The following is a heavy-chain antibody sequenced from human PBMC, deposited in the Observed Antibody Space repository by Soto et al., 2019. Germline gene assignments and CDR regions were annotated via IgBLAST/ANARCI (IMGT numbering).Heavy chain of an antibody. Sequence: EVQLVESGGGLVKPGGSLRLSCAASGFTFSNAWMSWVRQAPGKGLEWVGRIKSKTAGGTTDYAAPVKGRFTISRDDSKNTLYLQMNSLKTEDTAVYYCTTGIYGDYVKDYWGQGTLVTVSS. CDR2: IKSKTAGGTT. CDR3: TTGIYGDYVKDY. CDR1: GFTFSNAW. J-gene: IGHJ4*02. V-gene: IGHV3-15*01. D-gene: IGHD4-17*01.